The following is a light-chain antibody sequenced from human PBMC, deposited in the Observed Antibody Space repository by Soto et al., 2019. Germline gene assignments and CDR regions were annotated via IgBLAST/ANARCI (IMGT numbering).Light chain of an antibody. CDR3: QHRTNWPLT. CDR1: ESLSSY. J-gene: IGKJ1*01. Sequence: EIVLTQSPATLSLSPGERATLSCRATESLSSYLAWYQQKPGQAPRLLIYDASNRATGIPARFSGSGSGTDFTLTISSLEPEDFAIYYCQHRTNWPLTFAQGTKVDI. V-gene: IGKV3-11*01. CDR2: DAS.